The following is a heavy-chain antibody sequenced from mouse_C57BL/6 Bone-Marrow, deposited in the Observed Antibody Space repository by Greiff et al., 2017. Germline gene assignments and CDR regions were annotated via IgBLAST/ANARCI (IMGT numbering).Heavy chain of an antibody. CDR2: IYPGSGST. CDR3: ARSGYYSNSWYFEV. J-gene: IGHJ1*03. V-gene: IGHV1-55*01. D-gene: IGHD2-5*01. CDR1: GYTFTSYW. Sequence: QVQLQQPGAELVKPGASVKMSCKASGYTFTSYWITWVKQRPGQGLEWIGDIYPGSGSTNYNEKFKSKATLTVDTSSSTAYMQLSSLTSEDSAVYYCARSGYYSNSWYFEVWGTGTTVTVSS.